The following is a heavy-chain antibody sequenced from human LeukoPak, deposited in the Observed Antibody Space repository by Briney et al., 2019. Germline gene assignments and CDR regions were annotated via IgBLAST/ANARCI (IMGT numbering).Heavy chain of an antibody. Sequence: ASVKISCKLSGYTFTDYYIHWVQQAPGKGLEWMGLVDPEDGETIYAEKFQGRVTITADTSTDTAYMELSSLRSEDTAVYYCATDFAVDYYYYMDVWGKGTTVTVSS. CDR1: GYTFTDYY. D-gene: IGHD4-23*01. V-gene: IGHV1-69-2*01. CDR2: VDPEDGET. CDR3: ATDFAVDYYYYMDV. J-gene: IGHJ6*03.